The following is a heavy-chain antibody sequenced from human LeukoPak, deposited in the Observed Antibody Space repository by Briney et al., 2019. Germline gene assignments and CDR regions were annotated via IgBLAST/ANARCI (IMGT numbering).Heavy chain of an antibody. CDR1: GGSFSGYS. D-gene: IGHD3-16*01. CDR2: INHSGST. V-gene: IGHV4-34*01. CDR3: ARGRLLMWFDP. Sequence: SETLSLTCAVYGGSFSGYSWSWIRQPPAKGLEWIGEINHSGSTNYNPSLKSRVTISVDTSKKQFSLKLSSVTAADTAVYYCARGRLLMWFDPWGQGTLVTVSS. J-gene: IGHJ5*02.